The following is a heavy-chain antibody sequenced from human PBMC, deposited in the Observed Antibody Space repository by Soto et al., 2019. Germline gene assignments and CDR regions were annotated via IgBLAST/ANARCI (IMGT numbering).Heavy chain of an antibody. J-gene: IGHJ6*02. V-gene: IGHV5-51*01. CDR2: VFPSDSDT. CDR1: GDSDLFNTYW. CDR3: ARHKTSSPNMSYSLGLDV. D-gene: IGHD2-21*01. Sequence: PGESLKISCKASGDSDLFNTYWIGWVRQRPGSGPEWMGIVFPSDSDTRYSPSFQGQVTISADKDTTTAYLQWSSVKPSDSAIYYCARHKTSSPNMSYSLGLDVWGQGTTVTVSS.